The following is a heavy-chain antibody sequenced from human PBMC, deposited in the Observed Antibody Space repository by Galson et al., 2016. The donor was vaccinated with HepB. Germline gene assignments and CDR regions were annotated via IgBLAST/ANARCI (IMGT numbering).Heavy chain of an antibody. D-gene: IGHD4/OR15-4a*01. Sequence: TLSLTCTVSGGSIRSGGYYWAWIRQHPGKGLEWIGYIYYSGSTYYTPSLKSRGTMSVDTSKNQFSLKLSSVTAADTAVYYCARALVDDYGYFDYWGQGTLVTVSS. CDR2: IYYSGST. J-gene: IGHJ4*02. CDR3: ARALVDDYGYFDY. CDR1: GGSIRSGGYY. V-gene: IGHV4-31*03.